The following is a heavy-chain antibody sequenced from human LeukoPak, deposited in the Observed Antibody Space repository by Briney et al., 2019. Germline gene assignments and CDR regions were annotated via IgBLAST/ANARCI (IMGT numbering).Heavy chain of an antibody. V-gene: IGHV4-34*01. CDR2: INHSGST. Sequence: SETLSLTCAVYGGSFSGYYWSWIRQPPGKGLEWIGEINHSGSTNYNPSLKSRVTISVDTSKNQLSLRLSSVTAGDTAVYYCARVRALGYYDSSGYYPTENCGQGNLVTVSS. D-gene: IGHD3-22*01. J-gene: IGHJ1*01. CDR1: GGSFSGYY. CDR3: ARVRALGYYDSSGYYPTEN.